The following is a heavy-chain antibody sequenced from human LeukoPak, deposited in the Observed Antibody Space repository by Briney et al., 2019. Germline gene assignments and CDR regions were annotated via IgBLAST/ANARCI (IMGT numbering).Heavy chain of an antibody. CDR1: GYTFTGYY. D-gene: IGHD5-24*01. J-gene: IGHJ4*02. V-gene: IGHV1-2*02. Sequence: ASVKVSCKASGYTFTGYYIHWVRQAPGQGLEWMGWINPKSGGTNYAQKLQGRVTMTTDTSTSTAYMELRSLRSDDTAVYYCARIDGYNQMIDYWGQGTLVTVSS. CDR2: INPKSGGT. CDR3: ARIDGYNQMIDY.